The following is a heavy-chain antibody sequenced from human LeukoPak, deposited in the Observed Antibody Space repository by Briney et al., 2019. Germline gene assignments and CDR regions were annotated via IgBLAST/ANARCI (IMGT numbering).Heavy chain of an antibody. CDR1: GFPFSSYW. D-gene: IGHD3-22*01. V-gene: IGHV3-7*01. CDR3: AKAYKYDSSGLDY. J-gene: IGHJ4*02. CDR2: IKQDGSKK. Sequence: GGSLRLSCVASGFPFSSYWMTWVRQAPGKGLEWVANIKQDGSKKSYVDSVKGRFTISRDNSKNTLYLQMNSLRAEDTAVYYCAKAYKYDSSGLDYWGQGTLVTVSS.